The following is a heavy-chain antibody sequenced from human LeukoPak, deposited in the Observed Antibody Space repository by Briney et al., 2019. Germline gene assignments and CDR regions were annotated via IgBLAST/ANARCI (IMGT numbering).Heavy chain of an antibody. D-gene: IGHD5-18*01. CDR2: IISDGSQT. Sequence: PGGSLRLSCASSGFTFSRYRMYWVRQAPGEGSLCVSRIISDGSQTGYADSVKGRFTISRDNAKNAVYLQMNSLKAEGVAVYFFARGYGFLSEVHYCMDVWGQGTTVTVSS. CDR1: GFTFSRYR. V-gene: IGHV3-74*01. J-gene: IGHJ6*02. CDR3: ARGYGFLSEVHYCMDV.